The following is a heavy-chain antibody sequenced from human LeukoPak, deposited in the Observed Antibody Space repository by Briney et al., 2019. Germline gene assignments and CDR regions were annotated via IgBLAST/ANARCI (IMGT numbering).Heavy chain of an antibody. CDR1: GFTFSSYA. V-gene: IGHV3-30*03. J-gene: IGHJ4*02. Sequence: GGSLRLSCAASGFTFSSYAMNWVRQAPGKGLEWVAVISYDGSNKYYADSVKGRFTISRDNSKNTLYLQMNSLRAEDTAVYYCVVWGEDSSGHRFDHWGQGTLVTVSS. D-gene: IGHD3-22*01. CDR2: ISYDGSNK. CDR3: VVWGEDSSGHRFDH.